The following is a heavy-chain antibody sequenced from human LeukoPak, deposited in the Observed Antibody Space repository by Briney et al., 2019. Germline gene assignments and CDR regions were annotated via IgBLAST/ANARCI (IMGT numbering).Heavy chain of an antibody. D-gene: IGHD7-27*01. CDR3: ARGSTGDKSNN. Sequence: SETLSLTCTVSGGSITSGGYYWSWIRQPPGKGLEWIGYIYYSGTTSYNPSLKSRLTIPLDTSENQFSLKLSSVTAADTAVYYCARGSTGDKSNNWGQGTLVTVSS. CDR1: GGSITSGGYY. V-gene: IGHV4-31*03. J-gene: IGHJ4*02. CDR2: IYYSGTT.